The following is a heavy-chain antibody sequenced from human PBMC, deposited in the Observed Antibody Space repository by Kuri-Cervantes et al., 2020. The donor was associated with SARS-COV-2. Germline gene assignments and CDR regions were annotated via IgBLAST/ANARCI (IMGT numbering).Heavy chain of an antibody. Sequence: GESLKISCAASGFTFSSYSMNWVRQAPGKGLEWVSSISSSSSYIYYADSVKGRFTISRGNAKNSLYLQMNSLRAEDTAVYYCARERGSSWYSSKAFDIWGQGTMVTVSS. CDR1: GFTFSSYS. J-gene: IGHJ3*02. V-gene: IGHV3-21*01. CDR2: ISSSSSYI. CDR3: ARERGSSWYSSKAFDI. D-gene: IGHD6-13*01.